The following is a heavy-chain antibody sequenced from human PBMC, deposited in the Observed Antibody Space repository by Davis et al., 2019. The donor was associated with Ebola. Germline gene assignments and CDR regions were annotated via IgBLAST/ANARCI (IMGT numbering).Heavy chain of an antibody. CDR1: SYFISSSA. J-gene: IGHJ4*02. V-gene: IGHV1-3*01. D-gene: IGHD3-3*01. CDR2: INACNGNT. Sequence: ASSLVSSCASSYFISSSAMHCVHQAPGQRLEWMGWINACNGNTNYSQKFQGRVTITRDTSASTAYMELSSLRSEDTAVYYSVGGLDYWGQGTLVTVSS. CDR3: VGGLDY.